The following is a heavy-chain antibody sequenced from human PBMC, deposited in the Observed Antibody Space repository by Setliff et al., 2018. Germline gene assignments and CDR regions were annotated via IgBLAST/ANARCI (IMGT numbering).Heavy chain of an antibody. CDR2: IYSGGSA. D-gene: IGHD6-19*01. J-gene: IGHJ4*02. CDR1: GGSISSYY. V-gene: IGHV4-4*07. Sequence: PSETLSLTCTFSGGSISSYYWSWIRQPAGKGLEWIGHIYSGGSANYNPSLKSRVTMSIDTSKNHFSLKLNSVTAADMAVYYCARHNAGWYYFDYWGQGTLVTGSS. CDR3: ARHNAGWYYFDY.